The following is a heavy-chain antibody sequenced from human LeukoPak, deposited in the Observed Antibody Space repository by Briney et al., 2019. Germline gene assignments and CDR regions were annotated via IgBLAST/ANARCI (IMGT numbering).Heavy chain of an antibody. CDR1: GFTFSSYA. CDR2: ISGSGGST. D-gene: IGHD6-19*01. Sequence: GGSLRLSCAASGFTFSSYAMSWVRQAPGKGLEWVSAISGSGGSTYYADSVKGRFTISRDNATNSLYLQMNSLRAEDTALYYCARVYSSGWLGYFDYWGQGTLVTVSS. CDR3: ARVYSSGWLGYFDY. V-gene: IGHV3-23*01. J-gene: IGHJ4*02.